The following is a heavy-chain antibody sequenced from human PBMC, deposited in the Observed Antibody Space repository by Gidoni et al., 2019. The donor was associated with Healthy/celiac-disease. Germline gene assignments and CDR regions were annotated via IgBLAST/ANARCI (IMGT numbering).Heavy chain of an antibody. V-gene: IGHV3-53*04. CDR1: GFTVSSNY. CDR2: IYSGGST. Sequence: EVQLVESGGGLVQPGGSLRLSCAASGFTVSSNYMSWVRQAPGKGLEWVSVIYSGGSTYYADSVKGRFTISRHNSKNTLYLQMNSLSAEDTAVYYCARAAYGDYDYWGQGTLVTVSS. CDR3: ARAAYGDYDY. J-gene: IGHJ4*02. D-gene: IGHD4-17*01.